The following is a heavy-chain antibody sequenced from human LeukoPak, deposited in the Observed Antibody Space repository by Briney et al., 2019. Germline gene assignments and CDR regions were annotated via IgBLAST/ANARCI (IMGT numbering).Heavy chain of an antibody. V-gene: IGHV1-46*01. CDR2: INPSGGST. D-gene: IGHD3-10*01. Sequence: GASVKVSCKASGYTFTSYYMHWVRQAPGQGLEWMGIINPSGGSTSYAQKFQGRVTMTRDTSTSTVYMELSSLRSEDTAVYYCAREISTDITMVRGVIRYNWFDPWGQGTLVTVSS. CDR3: AREISTDITMVRGVIRYNWFDP. J-gene: IGHJ5*02. CDR1: GYTFTSYY.